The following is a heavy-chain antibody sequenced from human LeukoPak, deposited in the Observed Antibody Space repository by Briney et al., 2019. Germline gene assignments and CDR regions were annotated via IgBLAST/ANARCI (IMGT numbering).Heavy chain of an antibody. V-gene: IGHV3-21*01. D-gene: IGHD3-9*01. Sequence: KSGGSLRLSCAASGFTFSSYSMNWVRQAPGKGLEWVSSISSSSSYIYYADSVKGRFTISRDNAKNSLYLQMNSLRAEDTAVYYCARGNNYDILTGLLRDYWGQGTLVTVSS. CDR3: ARGNNYDILTGLLRDY. CDR1: GFTFSSYS. CDR2: ISSSSSYI. J-gene: IGHJ4*02.